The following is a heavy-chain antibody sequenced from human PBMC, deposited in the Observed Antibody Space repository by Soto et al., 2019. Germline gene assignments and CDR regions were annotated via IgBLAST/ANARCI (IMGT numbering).Heavy chain of an antibody. CDR3: ARARSYSNYVWFGP. D-gene: IGHD4-4*01. Sequence: QVQLQESGPGLVKPSETLSLTCTVSGGSISSYYWSWIRQPPGKGLEWIGYIYYSGSTNYNPSLKSRVTISVDTSKNQFSLKLSSVTAADTAVYYCARARSYSNYVWFGPWGQGTLVTVSS. V-gene: IGHV4-59*01. CDR1: GGSISSYY. CDR2: IYYSGST. J-gene: IGHJ5*02.